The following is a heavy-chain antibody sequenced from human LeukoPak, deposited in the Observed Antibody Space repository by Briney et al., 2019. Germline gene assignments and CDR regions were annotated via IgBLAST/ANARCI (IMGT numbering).Heavy chain of an antibody. CDR1: GGSISSSSYY. Sequence: SETLSLTCTVSGGSISSSSYYWGWIPQPPGKGLEGIVSIYYSGSTYYNPSLKSRVTISGDTSKNQFSLKLSSVTAADTAVYYCARGSENYDILTGYLDYGGQGTLVTVS. CDR3: ARGSENYDILTGYLDY. CDR2: IYYSGST. D-gene: IGHD3-9*01. V-gene: IGHV4-39*07. J-gene: IGHJ4*02.